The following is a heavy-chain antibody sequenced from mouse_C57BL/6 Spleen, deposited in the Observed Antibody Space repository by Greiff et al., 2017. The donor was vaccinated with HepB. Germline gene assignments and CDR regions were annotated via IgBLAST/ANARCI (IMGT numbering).Heavy chain of an antibody. V-gene: IGHV1-82*01. D-gene: IGHD1-1*01. CDR1: GYAFSSSW. CDR3: ARDYYGSSYVGYAMDY. CDR2: SYPGDGDT. J-gene: IGHJ4*01. Sequence: QVQLQQSGPELVKPGASVKISCKASGYAFSSSWMNWVKQRPGKGLEWIGRSYPGDGDTNYNGKFKGKATLTADKSSSTAYMQLSSLTSEDSAVYFCARDYYGSSYVGYAMDYWGQGTSVTVSS.